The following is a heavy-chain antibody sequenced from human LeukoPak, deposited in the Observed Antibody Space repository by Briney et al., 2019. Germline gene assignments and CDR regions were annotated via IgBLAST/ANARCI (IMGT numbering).Heavy chain of an antibody. CDR2: IIPIFGTA. V-gene: IGHV1-69*13. J-gene: IGHJ4*02. D-gene: IGHD1-26*01. CDR1: GGTFSSYA. Sequence: ASVKVSCKASGGTFSSYAISWVRQAPGQGLEWMGGIIPIFGTANYAQKFQGRVTITADESTSTAYMELSSLRSEDTAVYYCAKGPSPYLDLLGVSYYFDYWGQGTLVTVSS. CDR3: AKGPSPYLDLLGVSYYFDY.